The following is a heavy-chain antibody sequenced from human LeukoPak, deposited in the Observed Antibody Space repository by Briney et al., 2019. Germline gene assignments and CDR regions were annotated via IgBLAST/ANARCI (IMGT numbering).Heavy chain of an antibody. J-gene: IGHJ4*02. CDR2: IIPIFGTA. CDR1: GGTFSSYA. Sequence: ASVKVSCKASGGTFSSYAISWVRQAPGQGLEWMGGIIPIFGTANYAQKFQGRVTITADKSTSTAYMELSSLRSEDTAVYYCATKGYYYDSSGYYFWGQGTLVTVSS. CDR3: ATKGYYYDSSGYYF. V-gene: IGHV1-69*06. D-gene: IGHD3-22*01.